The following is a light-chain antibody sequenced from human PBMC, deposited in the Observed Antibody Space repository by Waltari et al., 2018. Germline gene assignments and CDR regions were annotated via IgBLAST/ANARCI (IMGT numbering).Light chain of an antibody. J-gene: IGKJ5*01. CDR2: DAS. CDR1: QDISNQ. V-gene: IGKV1D-12*01. CDR3: QETNTFPIT. Sequence: DIQMTQSPSSVSASVGDTVTITCRASQDISNQLTWYQPKPVKAPKLLSYDASTLESGVPSRFSGSGSGTDFTLTVKSLQPEDFATYYCQETNTFPITFGQGTRLEIK.